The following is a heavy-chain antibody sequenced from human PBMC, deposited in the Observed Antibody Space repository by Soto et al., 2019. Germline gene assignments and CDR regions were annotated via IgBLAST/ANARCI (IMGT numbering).Heavy chain of an antibody. CDR2: IYTSGST. CDR3: ARDWGSSPDWNWFDP. V-gene: IGHV4-4*07. Sequence: SLTCTVSGGSISSYYWSWIRQPAGKGLEWIGRIYTSGSTNYNPSLKSRVTMSVDTSKNQFSLKLSSVTAADTAVYYCARDWGSSPDWNWFDPWGQGTLVTVSS. J-gene: IGHJ5*02. CDR1: GGSISSYY. D-gene: IGHD6-13*01.